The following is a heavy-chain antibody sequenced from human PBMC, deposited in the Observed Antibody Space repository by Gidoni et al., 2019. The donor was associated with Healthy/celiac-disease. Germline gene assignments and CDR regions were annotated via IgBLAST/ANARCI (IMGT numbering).Heavy chain of an antibody. J-gene: IGHJ4*02. D-gene: IGHD6-13*01. CDR2: ISYDGSNK. Sequence: QVQLVESGGGVVQPGRSLRLSCAASGFTFSSYAMHWVRQAPGKGLEWVAVISYDGSNKYDADSVKGRFTISRDNSKNTLYLQMNSLRAEDTAVYYCAADSSSWYDDYWGQGTLVTVSS. CDR3: AADSSSWYDDY. CDR1: GFTFSSYA. V-gene: IGHV3-30*04.